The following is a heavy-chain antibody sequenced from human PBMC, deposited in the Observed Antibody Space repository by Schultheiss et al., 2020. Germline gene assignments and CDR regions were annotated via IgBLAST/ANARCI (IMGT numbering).Heavy chain of an antibody. CDR1: GFTFSSYW. Sequence: GGSMRLSCAASGFTFSSYWMHWVRQAPGKGLVWVSRINSDGSSTSYADSVKGRFTISRDNAKNTLYLQMNSLRAEDTAVYYCARDGDIVVVVAARGEYYYYGMDVWGKGTTVTVSS. CDR2: INSDGSST. D-gene: IGHD2-15*01. CDR3: ARDGDIVVVVAARGEYYYYGMDV. V-gene: IGHV3-74*01. J-gene: IGHJ6*04.